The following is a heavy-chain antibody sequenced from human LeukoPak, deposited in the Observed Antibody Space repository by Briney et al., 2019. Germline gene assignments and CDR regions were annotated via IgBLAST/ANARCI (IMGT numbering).Heavy chain of an antibody. D-gene: IGHD3-10*01. Sequence: GASVKVSCKASGYTFTSYYIHWVRQAPGQGLEWMGWINPDSGGTIYAQKFQGRVTMTRDSSISTAYMELSRLRSDDTAVFYCARDRGTMVRGVKIYNWFDPWGQGTLVTVSS. J-gene: IGHJ5*02. CDR1: GYTFTSYY. V-gene: IGHV1-2*02. CDR2: INPDSGGT. CDR3: ARDRGTMVRGVKIYNWFDP.